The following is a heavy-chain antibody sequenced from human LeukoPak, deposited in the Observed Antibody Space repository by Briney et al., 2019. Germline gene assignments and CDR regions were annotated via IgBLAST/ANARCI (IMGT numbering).Heavy chain of an antibody. J-gene: IGHJ4*02. CDR2: ISYDGSNK. D-gene: IGHD6-13*01. V-gene: IGHV3-30-3*01. Sequence: GGSLRLSCAAYGFTFSSYAMHWIRQAPGKGLEWVAVISYDGSNKYYADSVKGRFTISRDNSKNTLYLQMNSLRAEDTAVYYCARGQVYSSSWYPLDYYFDYWGQGTLVTVSS. CDR3: ARGQVYSSSWYPLDYYFDY. CDR1: GFTFSSYA.